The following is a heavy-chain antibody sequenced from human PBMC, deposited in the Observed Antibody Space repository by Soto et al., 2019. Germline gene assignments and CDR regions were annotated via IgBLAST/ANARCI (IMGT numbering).Heavy chain of an antibody. D-gene: IGHD2-8*01. J-gene: IGHJ4*02. CDR1: GYSFTTYG. CDR3: ARADPLGYCTNGVCSFDY. V-gene: IGHV1-18*01. CDR2: ISPYNGKT. Sequence: GASVKVSCKASGYSFTTYGIFWVRQAPGQGLEWMGWISPYNGKTNYAQNLQGRVSMTTDTSTTTAYMELRSLRSDDTAVYYCARADPLGYCTNGVCSFDYWGQGTLVTVSS.